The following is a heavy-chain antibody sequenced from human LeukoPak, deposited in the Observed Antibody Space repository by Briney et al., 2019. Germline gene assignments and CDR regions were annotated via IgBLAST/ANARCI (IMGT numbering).Heavy chain of an antibody. Sequence: GGSLRLSCAASGFTFDDYAMHWVREAPGKGLEWVSLISGDGGSRNYADSVKGRFTISRDNSKHSLYLQMNSLRSEDTALYYCAKDFAYCSGGSCYSGLGMDVWGQGTTVTVSS. CDR3: AKDFAYCSGGSCYSGLGMDV. J-gene: IGHJ6*02. V-gene: IGHV3-43*02. CDR1: GFTFDDYA. D-gene: IGHD2-15*01. CDR2: ISGDGGSR.